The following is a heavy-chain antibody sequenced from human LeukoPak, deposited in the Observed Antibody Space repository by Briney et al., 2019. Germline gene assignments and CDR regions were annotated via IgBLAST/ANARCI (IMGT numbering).Heavy chain of an antibody. V-gene: IGHV3-23*01. CDR3: AKVGVEWDTASWSWFDP. D-gene: IGHD5-18*01. J-gene: IGHJ5*02. CDR2: ISGSGGST. CDR1: GFTFSSYA. Sequence: PGGSLRLSCAASGFTFSSYAMSWVRQAPGKGLEWVSAISGSGGSTYYADSVKGRFTISRDNSKNTLYLQMNNLRAEDTAVYYCAKVGVEWDTASWSWFDPWGQGTLVTVSS.